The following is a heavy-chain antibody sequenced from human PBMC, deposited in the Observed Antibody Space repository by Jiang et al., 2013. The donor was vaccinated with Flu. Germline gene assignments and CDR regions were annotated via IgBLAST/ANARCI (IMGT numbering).Heavy chain of an antibody. CDR2: VYYSGST. Sequence: SLTCTVSGGSVSSGSYYWTWIRQSPGKGLECIGYVYYSGSTNYNPSLKSRVTISLDTSKNQFSLKLTSVTAADTAVYYCARDPFAYHFDYWGQGTLVTVSS. CDR3: ARDPFAYHFDY. D-gene: IGHD3-16*01. CDR1: GGSVSSGSYY. V-gene: IGHV4-61*01. J-gene: IGHJ4*02.